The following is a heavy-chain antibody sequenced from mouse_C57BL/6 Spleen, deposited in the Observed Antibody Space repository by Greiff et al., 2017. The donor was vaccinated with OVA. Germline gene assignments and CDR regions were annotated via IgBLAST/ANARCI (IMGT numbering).Heavy chain of an antibody. J-gene: IGHJ3*01. V-gene: IGHV1-64*01. D-gene: IGHD1-1*01. Sequence: VQLQQPGAELVKPGASVKLSCKASGYTFTSYWMHWVKQRPGQGLEWIGMIHPNSGSTNYNEKFKSKATLTVDKSSSTAYMQLSSLPSEDSAVYYGARDYYGSSYGFAYWGQGTLVTVSA. CDR3: ARDYYGSSYGFAY. CDR1: GYTFTSYW. CDR2: IHPNSGST.